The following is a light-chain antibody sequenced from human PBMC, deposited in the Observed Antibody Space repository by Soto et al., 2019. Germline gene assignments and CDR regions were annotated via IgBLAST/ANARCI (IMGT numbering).Light chain of an antibody. CDR2: DTS. J-gene: IGKJ4*01. Sequence: EIVLTQSPGTLSLSPGERATLSCRASQSVSSSYLAWYQQKPGQAPRLLIYDTSTRATGIPARFNGSGSGTEFSLTISSLQSEDFAVYYCQRYNNWPLIFGGGTKLEIK. V-gene: IGKV3-15*01. CDR1: QSVSSSY. CDR3: QRYNNWPLI.